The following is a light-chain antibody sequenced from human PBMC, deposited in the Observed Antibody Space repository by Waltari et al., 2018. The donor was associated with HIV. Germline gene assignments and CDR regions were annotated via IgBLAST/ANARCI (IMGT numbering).Light chain of an antibody. CDR3: QQYGSSPWT. CDR1: QSIISNY. Sequence: EIVLTQSPGTLSLSPGERAPLSCRASQSIISNYLAWYQQKPGQAPRLLIYGASSRATGIPDRFSGSGSVTDFTLTISRLEPEDFAVYYCQQYGSSPWTFGQGTKVEIK. J-gene: IGKJ1*01. V-gene: IGKV3-20*01. CDR2: GAS.